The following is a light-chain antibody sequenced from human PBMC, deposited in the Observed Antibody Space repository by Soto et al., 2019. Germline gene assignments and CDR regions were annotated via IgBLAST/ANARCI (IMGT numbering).Light chain of an antibody. CDR1: QSINRW. J-gene: IGKJ2*01. CDR2: KAS. CDR3: QQYSTYPYI. V-gene: IGKV1-5*03. Sequence: DIQMTQSPSTLSASVGDRVTITCRASQSINRWLAWYQQKPGKAPKLLIYKASTLESGVPSRFSGGGIGTEFPLSSSSLQPDDFATYYCQQYSTYPYIFGQGTKGESK.